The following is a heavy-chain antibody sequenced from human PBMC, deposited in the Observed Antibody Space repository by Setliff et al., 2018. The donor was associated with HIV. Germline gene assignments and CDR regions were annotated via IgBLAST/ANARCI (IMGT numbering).Heavy chain of an antibody. D-gene: IGHD3-10*01. J-gene: IGHJ3*02. CDR3: AATPMVRGVIDAFDI. V-gene: IGHV7-4-1*02. Sequence: GASVKVSCKASGYTFTSYAMNWVRQAPGQGLEWMGWINTNTGNPTYAQGFTGRFVFSLDTSVSTAYLQISSLKAEDTAVYYCAATPMVRGVIDAFDIWGQGTMVTVSS. CDR1: GYTFTSYA. CDR2: INTNTGNP.